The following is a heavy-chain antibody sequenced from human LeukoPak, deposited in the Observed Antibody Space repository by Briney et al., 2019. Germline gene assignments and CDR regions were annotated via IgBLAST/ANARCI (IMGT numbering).Heavy chain of an antibody. J-gene: IGHJ3*02. CDR1: GYAFTNYY. D-gene: IGHD4-17*01. V-gene: IGHV1-46*04. CDR3: ARYSGAYDAFDI. CDR2: VNPSDGSP. Sequence: ASVKVSCKASGYAFTNYYIHWVRQAPGQGFEWMGIVNPSDGSPSYAQKLQGRVTMTRDTSTSTVYMELSSLRSEDPAVYYCARYSGAYDAFDIWGQGTMVTVSS.